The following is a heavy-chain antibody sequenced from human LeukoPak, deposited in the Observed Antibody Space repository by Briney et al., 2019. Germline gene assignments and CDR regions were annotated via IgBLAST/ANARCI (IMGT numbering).Heavy chain of an antibody. CDR1: GGSISSYY. J-gene: IGHJ4*02. Sequence: PSETLSLTCTVSGGSISSYYWSWIRQPPGKGLEWIGYIYYSGSTNYNPSLKSRVTISVDTSKNQFSLKLSSVTAADTAVYYCARYIAVAGTRAFDYWGQGTLVTVSS. D-gene: IGHD6-19*01. CDR2: IYYSGST. V-gene: IGHV4-59*01. CDR3: ARYIAVAGTRAFDY.